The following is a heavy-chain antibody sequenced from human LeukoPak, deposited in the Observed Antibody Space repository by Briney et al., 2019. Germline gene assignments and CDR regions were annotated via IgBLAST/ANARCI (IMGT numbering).Heavy chain of an antibody. Sequence: QPGGSLRLSCAASGFSFSTYSMSWVRQAPGKGLECVANIKHDGGESYYLDSVKGRFTISRDNAKNSLYLQMNSLRVEDTAVYYCARPTYSSSSYPYWGQGTLVTVSS. CDR3: ARPTYSSSSYPY. CDR1: GFSFSTYS. J-gene: IGHJ4*02. D-gene: IGHD6-6*01. CDR2: IKHDGGES. V-gene: IGHV3-7*01.